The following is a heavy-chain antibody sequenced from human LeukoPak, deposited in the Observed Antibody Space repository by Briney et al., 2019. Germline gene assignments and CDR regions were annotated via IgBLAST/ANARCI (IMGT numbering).Heavy chain of an antibody. CDR3: AKPGLLSGQMVNHYFDY. CDR2: LQYDGINI. D-gene: IGHD5-12*01. CDR1: GFTFTTYG. Sequence: GGSLRLFCAASGFTFTTYGVHWVRQAPGKGVEWVAFLQYDGINILYAAYVKSRFTISGDNSKNIPFLQMNSLRTEDTAVYYCAKPGLLSGQMVNHYFDYWGQGTLVTVSS. J-gene: IGHJ4*02. V-gene: IGHV3-30*02.